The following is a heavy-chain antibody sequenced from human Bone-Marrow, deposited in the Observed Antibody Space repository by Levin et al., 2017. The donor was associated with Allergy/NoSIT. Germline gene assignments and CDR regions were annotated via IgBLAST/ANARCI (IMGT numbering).Heavy chain of an antibody. CDR3: AAEKYHGSQSVNAPFDF. CDR2: IYSSGIT. CDR1: GGSISSGSYY. Sequence: SQTLSLTCTVSGGSISSGSYYWSWIRQPAGKGLEWIGRIYSSGITNYNPSLKSRVTISVDTSKNQFSLKLSSVTAADTAVYYCAAEKYHGSQSVNAPFDFWGRGNLVTVSS. D-gene: IGHD3-10*01. V-gene: IGHV4-61*02. J-gene: IGHJ2*01.